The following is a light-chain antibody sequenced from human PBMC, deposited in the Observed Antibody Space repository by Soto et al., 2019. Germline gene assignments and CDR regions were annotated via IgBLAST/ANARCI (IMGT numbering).Light chain of an antibody. V-gene: IGKV1-39*01. CDR2: AAS. J-gene: IGKJ2*01. CDR1: QSISSY. Sequence: DIQMTQSPSSLSASIGDRVTITCRASQSISSYLNWFQQKPGEAPKLLIQAASSLQSWVPSRFSGSGSGTDFNLTINSLQPEDFAVYYCQQSYSAPVTFGQGTKL. CDR3: QQSYSAPVT.